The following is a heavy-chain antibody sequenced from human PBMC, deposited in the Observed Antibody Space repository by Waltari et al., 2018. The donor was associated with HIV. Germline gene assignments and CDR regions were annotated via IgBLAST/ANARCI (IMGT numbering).Heavy chain of an antibody. CDR3: ARNGGYSPAY. CDR1: RDTFRTSN. CDR2: VTPIFKTA. J-gene: IGHJ4*02. D-gene: IGHD4-17*01. Sequence: QVQLVQSGAEVKKPGSSVKVSCRASRDTFRTSNISGVRQAPGQGLEWMGGVTPIFKTAKYARKYQVRVTLTADESTRTTYMELTSLRSDDTAMYYCARNGGYSPAYWGQGTLVTVSS. V-gene: IGHV1-69*01.